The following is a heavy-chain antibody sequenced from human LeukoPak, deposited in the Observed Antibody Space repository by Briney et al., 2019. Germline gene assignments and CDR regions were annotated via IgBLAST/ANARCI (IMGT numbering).Heavy chain of an antibody. CDR1: GFTFSSYA. J-gene: IGHJ4*02. Sequence: GGSLRLSCAASGFTFSSYAMSWVRQAPGKGLEWVSAISESGGRTYYADTVKGRFTISRDNAKNTLYLQMNSLRAEDTAVYYCAKSFRCSYYSFDYWGQGTLVTVSS. V-gene: IGHV3-23*01. CDR2: ISESGGRT. D-gene: IGHD2-15*01. CDR3: AKSFRCSYYSFDY.